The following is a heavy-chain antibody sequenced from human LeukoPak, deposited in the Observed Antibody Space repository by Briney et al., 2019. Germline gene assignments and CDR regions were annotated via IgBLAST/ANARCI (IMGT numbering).Heavy chain of an antibody. CDR3: ARDRQDSSGWYYFDY. V-gene: IGHV1-69*13. CDR2: IIPIFGTA. D-gene: IGHD6-19*01. Sequence: SVKVSCKASGGTFSSYAISWVRQAPGQGLKWMGGIIPIFGTANYAQKFQGRVTITADESTSTAYMELSSLRSEDTAVYYCARDRQDSSGWYYFDYWGQGTLVTVSS. J-gene: IGHJ4*02. CDR1: GGTFSSYA.